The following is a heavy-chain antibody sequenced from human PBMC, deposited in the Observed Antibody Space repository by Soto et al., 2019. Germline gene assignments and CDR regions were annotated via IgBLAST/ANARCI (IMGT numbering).Heavy chain of an antibody. J-gene: IGHJ6*02. V-gene: IGHV1-58*01. CDR3: AAARPSXTWYSGSYFDHNYGMDV. Sequence: ASVKVSCKASGFTFSMSAVQWVRQARGQRLEWIGSIVAGSGNTNYAQKFQGRVTITGDMSTATAYIDLSSLRSDDTAVYYCAAARPSXTWYSGSYFDHNYGMDVWGQGTTVTVSS. CDR1: GFTFSMSA. D-gene: IGHD1-26*01. CDR2: IVAGSGNT.